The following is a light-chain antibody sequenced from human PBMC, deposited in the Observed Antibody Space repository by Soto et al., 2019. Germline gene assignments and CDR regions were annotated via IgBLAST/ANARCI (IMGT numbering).Light chain of an antibody. CDR3: QQTYTVFEWT. CDR1: QSIRSW. J-gene: IGKJ1*01. Sequence: DIQMTQSPSTLPASVGDRVTVTCRASQSIRSWLAWYQEKPGKAPKLLIYAASSLRTGVPSRFSGSGSGTDFTLTISSLQPEDFTTYYCQQTYTVFEWTFGQGTKVEIQ. CDR2: AAS. V-gene: IGKV1-39*01.